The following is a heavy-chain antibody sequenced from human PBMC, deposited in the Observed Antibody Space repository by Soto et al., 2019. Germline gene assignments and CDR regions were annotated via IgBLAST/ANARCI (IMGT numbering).Heavy chain of an antibody. CDR2: ISPDNRNT. CDR1: GYPFSSIG. J-gene: IGHJ4*02. Sequence: VASVKVSCKASGYPFSSIGITWVRQAPGQGLEWMGWISPDNRNTIYAQRLQGRVTMTTDTSTSTAYMELRSLRSDDTAVYFCARDLDGSGSYFTDYWGQGTLVTVSS. CDR3: ARDLDGSGSYFTDY. V-gene: IGHV1-18*01. D-gene: IGHD3-10*01.